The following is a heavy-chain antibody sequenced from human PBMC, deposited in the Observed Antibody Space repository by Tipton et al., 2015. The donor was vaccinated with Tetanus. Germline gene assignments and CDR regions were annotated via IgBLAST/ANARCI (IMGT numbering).Heavy chain of an antibody. Sequence: TLSLTCNVFGGSINTGDYYWSWIRQSPGKGLEWIGHVYYSGRTYYNPPLKSRVTISADMSKNQFSLKLTSVTAADTATYYCARMGFTYGQVVYWGQGTLVTVAS. CDR3: ARMGFTYGQVVY. J-gene: IGHJ4*02. CDR2: VYYSGRT. CDR1: GGSINTGDYY. D-gene: IGHD5-18*01. V-gene: IGHV4-30-4*01.